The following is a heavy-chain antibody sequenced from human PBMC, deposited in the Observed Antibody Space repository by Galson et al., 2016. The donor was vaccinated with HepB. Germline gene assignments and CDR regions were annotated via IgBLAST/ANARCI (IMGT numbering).Heavy chain of an antibody. CDR2: IRSKANSYAT. V-gene: IGHV3-73*01. J-gene: IGHJ4*02. CDR3: IRGDLKLDF. D-gene: IGHD3-10*01. CDR1: GFTFSGSA. Sequence: SLRLSCAASGFTFSGSAMHWVRQASGKGLEWVGRIRSKANSYATAYVASVKGRFTISRDDSKNTAYLQMNSLKTEDTAVYYCIRGDLKLDFWGPGTLVTVSS.